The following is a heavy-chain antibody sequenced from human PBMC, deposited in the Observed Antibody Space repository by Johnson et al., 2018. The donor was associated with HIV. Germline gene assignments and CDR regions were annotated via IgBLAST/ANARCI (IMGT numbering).Heavy chain of an antibody. Sequence: QVQLVESGGGLVQPGGSLRLSCVVSGFSFSNYWMEWVRQAPGKGLEWVAVIWYDGSNKYYADSVKGRFTISRDNSKNTLYLQMNSLRAEDTAVYYCAKGEDGSHDAFDIWGQGTMVTVSS. J-gene: IGHJ3*02. D-gene: IGHD1-14*01. CDR2: IWYDGSNK. V-gene: IGHV3-33*06. CDR3: AKGEDGSHDAFDI. CDR1: GFSFSNYW.